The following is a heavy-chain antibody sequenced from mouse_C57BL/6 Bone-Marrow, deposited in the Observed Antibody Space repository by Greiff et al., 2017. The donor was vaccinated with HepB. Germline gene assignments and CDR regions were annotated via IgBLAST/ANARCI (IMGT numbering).Heavy chain of an antibody. V-gene: IGHV1-53*01. Sequence: VKLQQPGTELVKPGASVKLSCKASGYTFTSYWMHWVKQRPGQGREWIGNINPSNGGTNYNEKCKSKATLTVDKSSSTAYMQLTSLTSEDSAVYYCARLNYGSSYAMDYWGQGTSVTVSS. CDR2: INPSNGGT. D-gene: IGHD1-1*01. CDR1: GYTFTSYW. CDR3: ARLNYGSSYAMDY. J-gene: IGHJ4*01.